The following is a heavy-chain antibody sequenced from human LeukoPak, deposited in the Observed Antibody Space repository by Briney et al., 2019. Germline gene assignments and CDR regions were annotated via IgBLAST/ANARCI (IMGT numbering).Heavy chain of an antibody. CDR1: GGSFSGYY. D-gene: IGHD1-26*01. CDR3: ASTKGATENWFDP. Sequence: SETLSPTCAVYGGSFSGYYWSWIRQPPGKGLEWIGEINHSGSTNYNPSLKSRVTILVDTSKNQFSLKLSSVTAADTAVYYCASTKGATENWFDPWGQGTLVTVSS. CDR2: INHSGST. V-gene: IGHV4-34*01. J-gene: IGHJ5*02.